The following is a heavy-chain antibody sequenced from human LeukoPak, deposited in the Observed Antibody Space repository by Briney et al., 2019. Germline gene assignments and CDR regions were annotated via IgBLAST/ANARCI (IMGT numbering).Heavy chain of an antibody. CDR1: GGSSSGYY. CDR2: INHSGST. J-gene: IGHJ3*02. D-gene: IGHD3-9*01. CDR3: ARGAYYDILTGYAASAFDI. V-gene: IGHV4-34*01. Sequence: PSETLSLTCAVYGGSSSGYYWSWIRQPPGKGLEWIGEINHSGSTNYNPSLKCRVTISVDTSKNQCSLKLSSVTAADTAVYYCARGAYYDILTGYAASAFDIWGQGTMVTVSS.